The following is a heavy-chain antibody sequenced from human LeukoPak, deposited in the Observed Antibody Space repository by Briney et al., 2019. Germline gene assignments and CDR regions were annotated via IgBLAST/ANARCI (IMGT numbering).Heavy chain of an antibody. J-gene: IGHJ4*02. Sequence: ASVKVSCKASGYTFTSYYMHWVRQAPGQGLEWMGKINPSDGSTRYAQKFQGRVTMTRDMSTSTVYMELSSLRSEDTAVYYCAILPSIAAAGTLVDYWGQGTLVTVSS. CDR2: INPSDGST. D-gene: IGHD6-13*01. CDR1: GYTFTSYY. V-gene: IGHV1-46*01. CDR3: AILPSIAAAGTLVDY.